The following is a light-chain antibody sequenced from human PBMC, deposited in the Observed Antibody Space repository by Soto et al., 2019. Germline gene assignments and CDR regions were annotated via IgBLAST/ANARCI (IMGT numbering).Light chain of an antibody. CDR3: SSYGGSDNLI. Sequence: QSALTQPPSASGSPGQSVTLSCTGSSSDVGGYNCVSWFQQHPGKAPKLMIFEDIKRPSGVPDRFSASKSGNTASLTVSGLQAEDEADYYCSSYGGSDNLIFGGGTKLTVL. V-gene: IGLV2-8*01. CDR2: EDI. J-gene: IGLJ2*01. CDR1: SSDVGGYNC.